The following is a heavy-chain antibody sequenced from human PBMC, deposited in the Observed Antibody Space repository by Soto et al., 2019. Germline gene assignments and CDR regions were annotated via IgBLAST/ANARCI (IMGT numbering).Heavy chain of an antibody. V-gene: IGHV2-5*02. CDR3: ARLVAAGITYYFDS. CDR2: IYWDDDK. J-gene: IGHJ4*02. D-gene: IGHD2-21*01. CDR1: AFSLSTSGVG. Sequence: QITLKESGPTLVKPTQTLTLTCTFSAFSLSTSGVGVGWIRQPPGTALEWLTFIYWDDDKRYSPSLKSRLTITKDTSKNQVVLTLTTIDPVDTATYYCARLVAAGITYYFDSWGQGTLVTVSS.